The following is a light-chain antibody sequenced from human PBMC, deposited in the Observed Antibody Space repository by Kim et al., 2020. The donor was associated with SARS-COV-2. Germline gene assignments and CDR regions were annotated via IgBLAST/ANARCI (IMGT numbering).Light chain of an antibody. J-gene: IGLJ2*01. CDR2: DVK. CDR1: SSDVGGYNF. V-gene: IGLV2-14*03. CDR3: SSYTSSHTVI. Sequence: GQSVTISCTGPSSDVGGYNFVSWYQQRPGKAPLLMIYDVKYRPSGVSNRFSGSKSVNTASLTISGLQAEDEADYYCSSYTSSHTVIFGGGTQLTVL.